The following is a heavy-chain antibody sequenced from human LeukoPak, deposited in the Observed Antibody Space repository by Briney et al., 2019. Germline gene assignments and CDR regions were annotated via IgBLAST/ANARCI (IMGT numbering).Heavy chain of an antibody. CDR1: GFTFSSYV. D-gene: IGHD5-24*01. CDR2: ISGSGDTT. Sequence: GGSPRLSCTASGFTFSSYVMTWVRQAPGKGLEWVSVISGSGDTTYYAASVKGRFTISRDNSKNTLYLQMNSLRAEDTAVYYCAKAPRDGYNFFGYWGQGTLVTVSS. CDR3: AKAPRDGYNFFGY. J-gene: IGHJ4*02. V-gene: IGHV3-23*01.